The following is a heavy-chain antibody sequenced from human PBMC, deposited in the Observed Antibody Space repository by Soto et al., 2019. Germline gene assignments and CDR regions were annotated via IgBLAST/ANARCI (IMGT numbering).Heavy chain of an antibody. D-gene: IGHD6-6*01. CDR2: IKSKTDGGEA. V-gene: IGHV3-15*01. Sequence: GGSLRLSCADSGFTFRNARMIWVRQPPGKGLDWVGHIKSKTDGGEADYAAPVKGRFTISRDDSKNTLFLQMNSLKTADTAIYYCSCSSSVYYYYGLDVWGQGTTVTVSS. CDR1: GFTFRNAR. J-gene: IGHJ6*02. CDR3: SCSSSVYYYYGLDV.